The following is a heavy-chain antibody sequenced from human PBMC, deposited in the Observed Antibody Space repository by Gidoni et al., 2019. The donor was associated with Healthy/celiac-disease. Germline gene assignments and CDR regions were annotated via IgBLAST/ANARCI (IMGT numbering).Heavy chain of an antibody. J-gene: IGHJ5*02. D-gene: IGHD3-10*01. CDR1: GGSISSGCYS. V-gene: IGHV4-31*03. CDR2: IYYSGST. CDR3: ARETHAGHASYRGDWFDP. Sequence: QVQLQESGPGLVKPSQTLSLTCTVSGGSISSGCYSWSWIRQHPGKGLEWIGYIYYSGSTYYNPSLKSRVTISVDTSKNQFSLKLSSVTAADTAVYYCARETHAGHASYRGDWFDPWGQGTLVTVSS.